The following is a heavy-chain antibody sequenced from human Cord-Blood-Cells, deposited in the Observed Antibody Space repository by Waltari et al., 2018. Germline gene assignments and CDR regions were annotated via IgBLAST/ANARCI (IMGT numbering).Heavy chain of an antibody. V-gene: IGHV4-34*01. CDR1: GGSFSGYY. Sequence: QVQLQQWGAGLLKPSETLSPTCAVYGGSFSGYYWSWIRQPPGKGLEWIGEINHSGSTNYNPSLNRRVTISVDTATNQFSLKLSSVTAADTAVYYCARGRPPRHWGQGTLVTVSS. J-gene: IGHJ4*02. CDR3: ARGRPPRH. CDR2: INHSGST.